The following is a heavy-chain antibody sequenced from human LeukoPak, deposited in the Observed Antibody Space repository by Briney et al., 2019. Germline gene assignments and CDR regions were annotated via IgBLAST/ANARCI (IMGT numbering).Heavy chain of an antibody. Sequence: PSETLSLTCTVSGGSFSGYYWSWIRQPPGKGLEWIGEINHSGSTNYNPSLKSRVTISVDTSKNQFSLKLSSVTAADTAVYYCARGLLMYSYGYRGYFQHWGQGTLVTVSS. CDR3: ARGLLMYSYGYRGYFQH. D-gene: IGHD5-18*01. CDR1: GGSFSGYY. V-gene: IGHV4-34*01. J-gene: IGHJ1*01. CDR2: INHSGST.